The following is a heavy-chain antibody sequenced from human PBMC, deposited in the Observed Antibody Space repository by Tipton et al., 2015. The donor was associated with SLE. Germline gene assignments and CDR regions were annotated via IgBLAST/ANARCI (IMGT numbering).Heavy chain of an antibody. J-gene: IGHJ5*02. CDR3: AREGSSGWTYTWFDP. D-gene: IGHD6-19*01. CDR2: INHSGST. CDR1: GGSFSGYY. V-gene: IGHV4-34*01. Sequence: AGLVKPSETLSLTCAVYGGSFSGYYWSWIRQPPGKGLEWIGEINHSGSTNYNPSLKSRVTISVDTSKHQFSLKLRSVTAADTAVYYCAREGSSGWTYTWFDPWGQGTLVTVSS.